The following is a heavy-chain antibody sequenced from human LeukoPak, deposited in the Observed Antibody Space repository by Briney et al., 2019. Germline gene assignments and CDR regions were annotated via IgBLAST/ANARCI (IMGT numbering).Heavy chain of an antibody. J-gene: IGHJ4*02. CDR2: ISGSGGST. V-gene: IGHV3-23*01. D-gene: IGHD2/OR15-2a*01. CDR1: GFTFSSYA. CDR3: AKDRTSMSRYYFDY. Sequence: GGSLRLSCAASGFTFSSYAMSWVRQAPGKGLEWVSAISGSGGSTYYADSVKGRFTISRDNSKNTLYLQMNSLRAEDTAVYYRAKDRTSMSRYYFDYWGQGTLVTVSS.